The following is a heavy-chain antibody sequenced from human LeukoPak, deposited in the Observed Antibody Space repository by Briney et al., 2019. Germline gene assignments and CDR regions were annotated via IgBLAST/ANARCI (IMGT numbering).Heavy chain of an antibody. CDR3: AGVSPRLDCSGGSCYSFPEY. D-gene: IGHD2-15*01. V-gene: IGHV1-69*04. J-gene: IGHJ4*02. CDR1: GGTFSSYA. CDR2: IIPILGIA. Sequence: SVKVSCKASGGTFSSYAISWVRQAPGQGLEWMGRIIPILGIANYAQKFQGRVTITADKSTSTAYMELSSLRSEDTAVYYCAGVSPRLDCSGGSCYSFPEYWGQGTLVTVSS.